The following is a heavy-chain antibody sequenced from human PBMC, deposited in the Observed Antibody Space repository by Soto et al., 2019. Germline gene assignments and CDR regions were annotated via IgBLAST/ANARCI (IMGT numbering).Heavy chain of an antibody. Sequence: SETLSLTCAVYGGSFSGYYWSWIRQPPGKGLEWIGYIYYSGSTNYNPSLKSRVTISVDTSQNQFSLKLSSMTAADTAVYYCARRRWLRTSFDDWGQGTVVTVSS. CDR3: ARRRWLRTSFDD. V-gene: IGHV4-59*08. CDR1: GGSFSGYY. D-gene: IGHD5-12*01. J-gene: IGHJ4*02. CDR2: IYYSGST.